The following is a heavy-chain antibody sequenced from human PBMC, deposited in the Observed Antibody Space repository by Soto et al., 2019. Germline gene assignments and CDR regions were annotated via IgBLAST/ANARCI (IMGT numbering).Heavy chain of an antibody. Sequence: GGSLRLSCAASGFTFSSYEMNWVRQAPGKGLEWVSYISSGGSTIYYADSVKGRFTISRDNAKSSLYLQMNSLRAEDTAAYYCAREGFSSYGMDVWGQGTTVTVSS. V-gene: IGHV3-48*03. CDR3: AREGFSSYGMDV. D-gene: IGHD6-19*01. CDR1: GFTFSSYE. CDR2: ISSGGSTI. J-gene: IGHJ6*02.